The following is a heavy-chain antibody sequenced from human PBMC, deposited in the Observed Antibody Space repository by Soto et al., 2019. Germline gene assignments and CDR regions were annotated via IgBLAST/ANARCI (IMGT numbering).Heavy chain of an antibody. CDR1: GYTFTSDA. Sequence: QVQLVQSGAEQKRPGASVKVFCKASGYTFTSDAIHWVLQAPGQSLEWMGWINAGDGKTRYLQRLKGRVTFTRDRSVSTAYLEVTSQPSQDTAVYYCARGRVIRHGLRWYLHLDSWGQGTLLTVS. CDR3: ARGRVIRHGLRWYLHLDS. J-gene: IGHJ4*02. CDR2: INAGDGKT. D-gene: IGHD2-15*01. V-gene: IGHV1-3*05.